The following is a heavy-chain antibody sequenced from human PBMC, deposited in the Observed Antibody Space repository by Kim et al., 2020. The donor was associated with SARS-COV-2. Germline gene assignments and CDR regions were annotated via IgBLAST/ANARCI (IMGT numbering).Heavy chain of an antibody. V-gene: IGHV3-23*01. Sequence: GGSLRLSCAASGFTFSSYAMSWVRQAPGKGLEWVSAISGSGGSTYYADSVKGRFTISRDNSKNTLYLQMNSLRAEDTAVYYCAKGRIMITFGGVISWGQGTLVTVSS. CDR3: AKGRIMITFGGVIS. CDR2: ISGSGGST. J-gene: IGHJ4*02. CDR1: GFTFSSYA. D-gene: IGHD3-16*01.